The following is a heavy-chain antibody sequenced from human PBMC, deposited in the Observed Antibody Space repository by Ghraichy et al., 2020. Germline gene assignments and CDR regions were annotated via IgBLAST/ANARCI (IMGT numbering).Heavy chain of an antibody. CDR1: GFTFSSYP. J-gene: IGHJ3*02. CDR2: ISYDGSSK. CDR3: ATSHYSNSWYAAFDM. D-gene: IGHD6-13*01. Sequence: GGSLRLSCAASGFTFSSYPMHWVRQAPGKGLEWVAVISYDGSSKYYADSVKGRFTISRDNSKNTLYLQMNSLRAEDTAVYYCATSHYSNSWYAAFDMWSQGTIVTISS. V-gene: IGHV3-30*04.